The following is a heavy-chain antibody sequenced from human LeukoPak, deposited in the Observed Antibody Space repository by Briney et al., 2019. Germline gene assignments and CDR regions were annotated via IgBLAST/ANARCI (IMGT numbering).Heavy chain of an antibody. CDR3: AKGQGQYSPLRNYGMDV. Sequence: GGSLRLSCAASGFTFSTYGMNWVRQAPGKGLEGVAAIAYDTSNQYYAESVKGRFTISRDNSKNTLYLLMNSLRPEDTAVYYCAKGQGQYSPLRNYGMDVWGQGTTVTVSS. D-gene: IGHD2-21*01. V-gene: IGHV3-30*18. J-gene: IGHJ6*02. CDR2: IAYDTSNQ. CDR1: GFTFSTYG.